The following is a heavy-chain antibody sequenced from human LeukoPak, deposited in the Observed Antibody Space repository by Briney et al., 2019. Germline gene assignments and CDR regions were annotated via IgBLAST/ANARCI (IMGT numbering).Heavy chain of an antibody. J-gene: IGHJ6*03. CDR2: ISVSGETI. Sequence: PGGSLRLSCAASGFMFSKYRMSWVRQAPGKGLEWISHISVSGETIYYADSVEGRFTISRDNARKSLYLQMNSLRAEDTAVYYCARDVEWLFVDSHYYYMDVWGKGTTVTVSS. D-gene: IGHD3-3*01. CDR3: ARDVEWLFVDSHYYYMDV. CDR1: GFMFSKYR. V-gene: IGHV3-48*01.